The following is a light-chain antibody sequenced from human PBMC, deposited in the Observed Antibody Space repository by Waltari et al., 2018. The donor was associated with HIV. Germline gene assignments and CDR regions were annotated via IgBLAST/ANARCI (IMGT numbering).Light chain of an antibody. Sequence: QSALTQPASVSGSPGQSITISCTGTSSDIGGYDYVSWYQQHPGKAPKLMIYGVSSRPSGVSNRLSGSRSGNTASLTISGLQAEDEADYYCSAYTSISTLAVFGGGTKLTVL. CDR1: SSDIGGYDY. V-gene: IGLV2-14*01. CDR2: GVS. CDR3: SAYTSISTLAV. J-gene: IGLJ2*01.